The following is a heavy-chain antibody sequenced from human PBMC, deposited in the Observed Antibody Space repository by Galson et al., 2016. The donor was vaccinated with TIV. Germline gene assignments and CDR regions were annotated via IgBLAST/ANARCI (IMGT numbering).Heavy chain of an antibody. CDR3: TRDLGRRREY. Sequence: SVKVSCKASRYTFTTYYIHWVRQAPGQGLEWMGVIDPSGDGTTYAQKFQARVTMTRDTSTSTVYMGLSSLKSEDTAVYYCTRDLGRRREYWGQGTLVTVSS. CDR1: RYTFTTYY. D-gene: IGHD1-26*01. CDR2: IDPSGDGT. V-gene: IGHV1-46*01. J-gene: IGHJ4*02.